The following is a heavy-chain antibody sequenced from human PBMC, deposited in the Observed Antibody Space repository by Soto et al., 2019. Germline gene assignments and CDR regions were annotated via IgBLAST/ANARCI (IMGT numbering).Heavy chain of an antibody. CDR1: GFPFSTYG. CDR2: IVSDGSAK. CDR3: ARDDAFGNENGFDI. Sequence: QVQLVESGGGVVQPGTSLRLSCAASGFPFSTYGFQWVRQPPGKGLEWVAVIVSDGSAKYHADSVQGRFTISRDNYKDTLYLEMNSLRAEDTAVYYCARDDAFGNENGFDIWGQGTMVTVSS. D-gene: IGHD1-1*01. J-gene: IGHJ3*02. V-gene: IGHV3-33*01.